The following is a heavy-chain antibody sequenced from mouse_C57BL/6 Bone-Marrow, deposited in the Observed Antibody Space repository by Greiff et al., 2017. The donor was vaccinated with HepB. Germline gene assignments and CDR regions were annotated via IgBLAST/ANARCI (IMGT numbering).Heavy chain of an antibody. J-gene: IGHJ3*01. Sequence: EVQRVESGEGLVKPGGSLKLSCAASGFTFSSYAMSWVRQTPEKRLEWVAYISSGGDYIYYADTVKGRFTISRDNARNTLYLQMSSLKSEDTAMYYCTRDPYFYAMDYWGQGTLVTVSA. D-gene: IGHD1-1*02. V-gene: IGHV5-9-1*02. CDR3: TRDPYFYAMDY. CDR2: ISSGGDYI. CDR1: GFTFSSYA.